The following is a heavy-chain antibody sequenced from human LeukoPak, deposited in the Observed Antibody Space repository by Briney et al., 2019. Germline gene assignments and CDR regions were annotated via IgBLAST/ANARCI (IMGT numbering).Heavy chain of an antibody. D-gene: IGHD5-24*01. J-gene: IGHJ3*01. CDR2: IRYDASSK. CDR1: GFAFSSYA. CDR3: AKPRDGYKFDAFDL. V-gene: IGHV3-30*02. Sequence: GGSLRLSCATSGFAFSSYAMHWVRQAPGKGLEWVAFIRYDASSKLYADSAKGRFTISRDNTKSTLYMEMSSLRVDDTAVYYCAKPRDGYKFDAFDLWGQGTTVTVSS.